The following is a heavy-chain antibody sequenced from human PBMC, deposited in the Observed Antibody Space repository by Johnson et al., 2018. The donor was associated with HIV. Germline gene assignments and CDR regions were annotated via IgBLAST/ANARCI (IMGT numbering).Heavy chain of an antibody. D-gene: IGHD1-26*01. Sequence: EVQLLESGGGVVWPGGSLRLSCAASGFTFDDYDMSWVRQAPGKGLEWVSGINWNGGSTTFADSVKGRFTISRDNAKKSLFLQMNSLKAEDTAFYYCAREGGYSGRYYGHDAFDIWGQGTMVTVSS. J-gene: IGHJ3*02. CDR2: INWNGGST. CDR3: AREGGYSGRYYGHDAFDI. CDR1: GFTFDDYD. V-gene: IGHV3-20*04.